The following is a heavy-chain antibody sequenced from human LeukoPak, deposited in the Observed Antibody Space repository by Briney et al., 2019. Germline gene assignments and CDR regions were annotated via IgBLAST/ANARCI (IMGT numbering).Heavy chain of an antibody. CDR3: ARDLGLYSGYDRGRYFDY. D-gene: IGHD5-12*01. CDR1: GGSTSSYY. Sequence: PSETLSLTCTVSGGSTSSYYWSWIRQPPGKGLEWIGRIFTSGIISGNTNYNPSLASRVTMSVDASKNQFSLKLSSVTAADTAVYYCARDLGLYSGYDRGRYFDYWGQGTLVTVSS. CDR2: IFTSGIISGNT. V-gene: IGHV4-4*07. J-gene: IGHJ4*02.